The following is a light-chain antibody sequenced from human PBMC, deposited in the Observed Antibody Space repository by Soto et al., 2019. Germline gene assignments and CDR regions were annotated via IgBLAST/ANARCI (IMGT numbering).Light chain of an antibody. CDR1: QGIYNY. J-gene: IGKJ1*01. Sequence: DIQLTQSPSFLSASVGDGVTITCRASQGIYNYLAWYQQKPGKAPKLLIYDASNLDSGVPSRFSGSGSGTEFSLTISNLQPDDCATYYCQQYENYWTFGQGTKVDIK. CDR3: QQYENYWT. CDR2: DAS. V-gene: IGKV1-9*01.